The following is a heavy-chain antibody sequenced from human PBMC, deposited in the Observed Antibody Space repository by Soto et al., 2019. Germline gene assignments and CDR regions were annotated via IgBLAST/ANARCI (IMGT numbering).Heavy chain of an antibody. D-gene: IGHD3-3*01. V-gene: IGHV5-51*01. CDR1: GYSFTNYW. CDR2: IYPSDSDT. CDR3: ARGGVSTRTFDY. J-gene: IGHJ4*02. Sequence: PGESLKISCTGSGYSFTNYWIGWVRQMPGKGLELMGIIYPSDSDTRYRPSFQGQVTISADKSISSAYLQWSSLRASDTAMYYCARGGVSTRTFDYRGQGTPVTGLL.